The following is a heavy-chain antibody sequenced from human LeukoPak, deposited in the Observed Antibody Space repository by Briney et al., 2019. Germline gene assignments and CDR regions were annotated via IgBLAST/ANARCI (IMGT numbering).Heavy chain of an antibody. J-gene: IGHJ4*02. CDR1: GFTFGGYG. CDR3: TRYNNDHFDY. D-gene: IGHD1-14*01. Sequence: HAGGSLRLSCAGPGFTFGGYGMHWFRQTPGKGLEWVAVIAYDGSRAFYADSVKGRFTISRDNSKNTMSVQMDDLRAEDTAVYYCTRYNNDHFDYWGQGTLVTVSS. CDR2: IAYDGSRA. V-gene: IGHV3-33*01.